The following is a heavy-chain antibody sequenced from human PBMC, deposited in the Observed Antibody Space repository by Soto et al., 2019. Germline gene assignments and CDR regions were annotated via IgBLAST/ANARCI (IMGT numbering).Heavy chain of an antibody. D-gene: IGHD3-3*01. J-gene: IGHJ6*02. CDR2: IIPIFGTA. CDR3: AGGLEFLAYCMHV. CDR1: GGTFSSYA. Sequence: GASVKISCKASGGTFSSYAISWVRQAPGQGLEWMGGIIPIFGTANYAQKFQGRVTITADESTSTAYMELSSLRSEDTAVYYCAGGLEFLAYCMHVWRQRCTVAVSS. V-gene: IGHV1-69*13.